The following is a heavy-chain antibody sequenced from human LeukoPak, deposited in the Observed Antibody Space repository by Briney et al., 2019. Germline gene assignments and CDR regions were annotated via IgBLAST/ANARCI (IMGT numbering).Heavy chain of an antibody. CDR2: IYPGDSDT. Sequence: GESLKISXKGSGYSFTSYWIGWVRQMPGKGLEWMGIIYPGDSDTRYSPSFQGQVTISADKSISTAYLQWSSLKASDTAMYYCARRRGYSYGYTPLFDYWGQGTLVTVSS. V-gene: IGHV5-51*01. J-gene: IGHJ4*02. CDR3: ARRRGYSYGYTPLFDY. D-gene: IGHD5-18*01. CDR1: GYSFTSYW.